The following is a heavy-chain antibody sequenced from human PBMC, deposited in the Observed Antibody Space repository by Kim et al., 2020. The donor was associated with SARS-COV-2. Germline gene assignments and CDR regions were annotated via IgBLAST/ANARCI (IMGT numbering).Heavy chain of an antibody. J-gene: IGHJ4*02. D-gene: IGHD1-26*01. V-gene: IGHV3-23*01. CDR3: AKVHRNSGSYLYFLGFFDY. Sequence: RFTISRDNSKNTLYLQMNSLRAEDTAVYYCAKVHRNSGSYLYFLGFFDYWGQGTLVTVSS.